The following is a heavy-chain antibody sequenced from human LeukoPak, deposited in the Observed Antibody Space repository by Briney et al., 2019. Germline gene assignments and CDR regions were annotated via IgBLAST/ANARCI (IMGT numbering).Heavy chain of an antibody. CDR1: GFTFRRFA. CDR3: ARDQAYSFDY. D-gene: IGHD4-11*01. Sequence: PGGSLRLSCAASGFTFRRFAMNWVRQAPEKGLEWVSYIGSSSSPIYYADSVKGRFTISRDNAKNSLYLQMDSLRAEDTAVYYCARDQAYSFDYWGQGTLVTVSS. J-gene: IGHJ4*02. CDR2: IGSSSSPI. V-gene: IGHV3-48*01.